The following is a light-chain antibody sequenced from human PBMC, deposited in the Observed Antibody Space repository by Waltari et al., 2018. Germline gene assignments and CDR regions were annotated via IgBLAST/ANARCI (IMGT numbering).Light chain of an antibody. Sequence: DIQMTQSPSSLSASVGDRVTITCRASQTITTYLNWYQQKPGKPPKPLIYVASNLQSGVPSRFSGSGYGADFTLTISTLQPEDFATYYCQQSYSTPYTFGQGTKLDIK. CDR3: QQSYSTPYT. J-gene: IGKJ2*01. V-gene: IGKV1-39*01. CDR1: QTITTY. CDR2: VAS.